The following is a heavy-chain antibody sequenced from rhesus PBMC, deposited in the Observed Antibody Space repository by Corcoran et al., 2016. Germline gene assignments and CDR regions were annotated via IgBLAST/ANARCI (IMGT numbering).Heavy chain of an antibody. V-gene: IGHV1-111*02. CDR1: GYTFTDYY. Sequence: EVQLVQSGAEVKKPGASVKISCKASGYTFTDYYLHWVRQAPGKGLEWMGRVDPEDGKAIHAQNFQYRVTSTADMSTDTAYMELSSLRSEDTAVYYCATDARGGSYSVDYWGQGVLVTVSS. D-gene: IGHD1-44*02. CDR3: ATDARGGSYSVDY. CDR2: VDPEDGKA. J-gene: IGHJ4*01.